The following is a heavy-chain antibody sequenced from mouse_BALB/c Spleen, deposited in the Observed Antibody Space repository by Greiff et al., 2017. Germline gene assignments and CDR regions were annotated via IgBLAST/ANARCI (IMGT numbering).Heavy chain of an antibody. CDR2: ISYSGST. CDR3: ARYEDYGNYGGAMDY. CDR1: GDSITSGY. J-gene: IGHJ4*01. V-gene: IGHV3-8*02. D-gene: IGHD2-1*01. Sequence: EVQRVESGPSLVKPSQTLSLTCSVTGDSITSGYWNWIRKFPGNKLEYMGYISYSGSTYYNPSLKSRISITRDTSKNQYYLQLNSVTTEDTATYYCARYEDYGNYGGAMDYWGQGTSVTVSS.